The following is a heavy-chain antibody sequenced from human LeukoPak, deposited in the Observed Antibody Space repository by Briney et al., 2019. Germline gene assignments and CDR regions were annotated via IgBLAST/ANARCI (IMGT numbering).Heavy chain of an antibody. D-gene: IGHD1-1*01. J-gene: IGHJ4*02. Sequence: PGGSLRLSCAASGFTFTAFAMGWVRQPPGKGLEWVSGISDSGGSKYYADSVKGRFTISRDNSKNTLYLQMNSLRAEDTAVYYCAKGPSTGITDYWGQGTRVTVSS. CDR3: AKGPSTGITDY. V-gene: IGHV3-23*01. CDR2: ISDSGGSK. CDR1: GFTFTAFA.